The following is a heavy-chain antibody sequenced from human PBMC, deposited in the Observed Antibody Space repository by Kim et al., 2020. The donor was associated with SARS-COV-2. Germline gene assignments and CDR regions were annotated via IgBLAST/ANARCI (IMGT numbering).Heavy chain of an antibody. V-gene: IGHV3-23*01. CDR3: AKDRASSWAPSDY. Sequence: GGSLRLSCAASGFTFSSYAMGWVRQAPGKGLEWVSVISGSGGTTYYADSVKGRFTISRDNSKNTMYMQMNSLRAEDTAIYYCAKDRASSWAPSDYWGQGTLGTVSS. CDR2: ISGSGGTT. J-gene: IGHJ4*02. CDR1: GFTFSSYA. D-gene: IGHD6-13*01.